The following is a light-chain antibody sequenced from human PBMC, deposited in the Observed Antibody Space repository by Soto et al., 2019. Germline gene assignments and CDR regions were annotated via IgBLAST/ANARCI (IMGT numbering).Light chain of an antibody. V-gene: IGKV3-20*01. CDR1: RGLASSY. CDR2: AAS. J-gene: IGKJ2*01. Sequence: EIVLTQSPVTLSLSPGERATLSCRASRGLASSYLGWYQQKPGQPPRPLMYAASIRATGIPDRFSGSGSATDFTLTINRLEPDDSAVYYCQQYDASPPYTFGKGTK. CDR3: QQYDASPPYT.